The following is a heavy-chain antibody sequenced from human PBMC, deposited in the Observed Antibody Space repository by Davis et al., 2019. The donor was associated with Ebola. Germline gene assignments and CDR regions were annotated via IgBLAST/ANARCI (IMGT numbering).Heavy chain of an antibody. J-gene: IGHJ6*02. CDR1: GFTFSSYA. V-gene: IGHV3-23*01. CDR2: ISGSGGST. Sequence: PGGSLRLSCAASGFTFSSYAMSWVRQAPGKGLEWVSAISGSGGSTYYADSVKGRFTISRDNSKNTLYLQMNSLRAEDTAVYYCAKDSRRTTSGHYYYGMDVWGQGTTVTVSS. CDR3: AKDSRRTTSGHYYYGMDV. D-gene: IGHD2/OR15-2a*01.